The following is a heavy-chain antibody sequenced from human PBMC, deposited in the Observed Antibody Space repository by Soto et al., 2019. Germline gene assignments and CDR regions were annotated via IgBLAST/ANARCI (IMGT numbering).Heavy chain of an antibody. D-gene: IGHD2-21*01. CDR1: GFTFSSYA. V-gene: IGHV3-23*01. CDR3: AKILATSDYSWYGLDV. CDR2: ISASGDRT. J-gene: IGHJ6*02. Sequence: ESLRLSCLASGFTFSSYAMDWVRQAPGKGLESISSISASGDRTYYADSVKGRFTISRDNSKNLLYLQMNSLRAEDTAVYCCAKILATSDYSWYGLDVWGQGAAVTVSS.